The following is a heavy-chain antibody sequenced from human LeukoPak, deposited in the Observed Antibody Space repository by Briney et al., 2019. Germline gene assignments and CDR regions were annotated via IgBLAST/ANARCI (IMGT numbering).Heavy chain of an antibody. Sequence: SGPTLSHPRQALTLTCTFSGFSLSPSDVGVGWIRQPPGKALGWLALIYWNDDKRYNPSLKSRLTITKDTSKNQVVLTMTNMDPVDTATYYCAHRLGCDKDYWGQGNLVTVSS. CDR3: AHRLGCDKDY. V-gene: IGHV2-5*01. J-gene: IGHJ4*02. CDR1: GFSLSPSDVG. CDR2: IYWNDDK. D-gene: IGHD5-12*01.